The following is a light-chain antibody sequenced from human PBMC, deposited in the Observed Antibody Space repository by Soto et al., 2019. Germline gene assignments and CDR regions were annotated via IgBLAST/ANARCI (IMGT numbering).Light chain of an antibody. CDR2: GNS. Sequence: QLVLTQPPSVSGAPGQRVTISCTGSSSNIGAGYEVHWYQQLPGTAPKLLIYGNSNRPSGVPDRFSGSKSGTSASLAITGLQAEDEADYYCQSYDSSLSGWVFGGGTKLTVL. J-gene: IGLJ3*02. CDR1: SSNIGAGYE. V-gene: IGLV1-40*01. CDR3: QSYDSSLSGWV.